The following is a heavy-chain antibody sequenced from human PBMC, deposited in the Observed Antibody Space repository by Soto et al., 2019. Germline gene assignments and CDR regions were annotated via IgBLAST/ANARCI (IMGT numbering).Heavy chain of an antibody. J-gene: IGHJ6*02. V-gene: IGHV3-49*03. D-gene: IGHD2-2*01. CDR3: ASLTSWSQEYYYGMDV. Sequence: GGSLRLSCTGSGFTFGELGMSWFRQAPGKGLEWLSFIRSKGYGGTTESAASVRGRFITSRDDSKSIAYLQMNSLKTEDTAVYYCASLTSWSQEYYYGMDVWGQGTTVTVSS. CDR1: GFTFGELG. CDR2: IRSKGYGGTT.